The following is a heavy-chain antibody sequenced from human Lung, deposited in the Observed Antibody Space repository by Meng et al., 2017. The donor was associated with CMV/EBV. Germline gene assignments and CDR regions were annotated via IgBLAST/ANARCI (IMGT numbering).Heavy chain of an antibody. CDR1: GGSIGTGDFY. J-gene: IGHJ5*02. Sequence: SXTLSLXCAVSGGSIGTGDFYWTWIRQPPGRGLEWIGYIHDIGTTYYNPSLKSRLTISKDTSKNQFSLILASVTAADTAVYFCARGYCTDGECYRQGDAFDPWXQGTLVTVSS. V-gene: IGHV4-30-4*02. D-gene: IGHD2-8*01. CDR3: ARGYCTDGECYRQGDAFDP. CDR2: IHDIGTT.